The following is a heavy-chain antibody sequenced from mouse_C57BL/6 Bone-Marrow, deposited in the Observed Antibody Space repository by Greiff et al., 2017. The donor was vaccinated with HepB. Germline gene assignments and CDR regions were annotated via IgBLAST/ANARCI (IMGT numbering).Heavy chain of an antibody. CDR3: ANYDYDGYAMDY. D-gene: IGHD2-4*01. V-gene: IGHV1-50*01. J-gene: IGHJ4*01. CDR1: GYTFTSYW. Sequence: VQLQQPGAELVKPGASVKLSCKASGYTFTSYWMQWVKQRPGQALEWIGEIHPSDSYTNYNQKFKGKATLTVDTSSSTAYMQLSSLTSEDSAVYYCANYDYDGYAMDYWGQGTSVTVSS. CDR2: IHPSDSYT.